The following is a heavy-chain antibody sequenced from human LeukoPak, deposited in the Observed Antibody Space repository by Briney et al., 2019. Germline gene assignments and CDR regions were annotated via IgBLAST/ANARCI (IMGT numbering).Heavy chain of an antibody. V-gene: IGHV1-8*01. CDR3: ARGLRRWEQQQVRTNGHQYYFDY. CDR2: MNPNSGNT. Sequence: GASVKVSCKASGYTFTSYDTNWVRQATGQGLEWMGWMNPNSGNTGYAQKFQGRVTMTRNTSISTAYMELSSLRSEDTAVYYCARGLRRWEQQQVRTNGHQYYFDYWGQGTLVTVSS. D-gene: IGHD6-13*01. CDR1: GYTFTSYD. J-gene: IGHJ4*02.